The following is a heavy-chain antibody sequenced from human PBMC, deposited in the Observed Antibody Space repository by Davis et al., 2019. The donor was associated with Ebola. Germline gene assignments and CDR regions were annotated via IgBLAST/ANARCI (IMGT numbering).Heavy chain of an antibody. D-gene: IGHD1-14*01. CDR3: ARDAATKAFDY. V-gene: IGHV3-7*01. J-gene: IGHJ4*02. CDR1: GFAFSSFW. Sequence: GESLKISCAASGFAFSSFWMTWVRQAPGKGLEWAANMKPDGTEEYYVDSVKGRFTISRDNAKNSVYLQLVSLRAEDTAVYYCARDAATKAFDYWGQGTPVTVSS. CDR2: MKPDGTEE.